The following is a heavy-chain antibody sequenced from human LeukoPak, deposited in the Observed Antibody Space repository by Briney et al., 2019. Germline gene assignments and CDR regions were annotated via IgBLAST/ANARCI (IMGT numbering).Heavy chain of an antibody. CDR3: ARSGFGTTNIYSYFAY. J-gene: IGHJ4*02. CDR1: GDSISSSSHS. D-gene: IGHD1-7*01. CDR2: IYYSGNT. V-gene: IGHV4-39*07. Sequence: PSETLSLTCSVSGDSISSSSHSWGWIRQPPGKGLEWIGTIYYSGNTYYNPSLKSRVTISADTSKNHFSLTPTSVAAADTAIYYCARSGFGTTNIYSYFAYWGQGTLVTVSS.